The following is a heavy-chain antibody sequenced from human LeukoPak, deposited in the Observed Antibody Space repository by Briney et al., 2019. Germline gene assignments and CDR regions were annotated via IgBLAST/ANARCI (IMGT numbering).Heavy chain of an antibody. CDR1: GGSISSYY. D-gene: IGHD3-10*01. V-gene: IGHV4-59*01. J-gene: IGHJ5*02. CDR2: IYYSGST. CDR3: ARERSYYGSGSYFWFDP. Sequence: PSETLSLTCTVSGGSISSYYWSWIRQPPGKGLEWIGYIYYSGSTNYNPSLKSRVTISVDTSKNQFSLKLSSVTAADTAVYYCARERSYYGSGSYFWFDPWGQGTLVTVSS.